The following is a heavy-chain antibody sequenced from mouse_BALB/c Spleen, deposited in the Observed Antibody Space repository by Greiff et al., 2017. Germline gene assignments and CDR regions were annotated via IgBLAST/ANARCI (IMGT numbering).Heavy chain of an antibody. CDR2: IRLKSNNYAT. J-gene: IGHJ4*01. CDR1: GFTFSNYW. CDR3: KGGLVWLRRGYYYAMDY. D-gene: IGHD2-2*01. V-gene: IGHV6-6*02. Sequence: EVKVEESGGGLVQPGGSMKLSCVASGFTFSNYWMNWVRQSPEKGLEWVAEIRLKSNNYATHYAESVKGRFTISRDDSKSSVYLQMNNLRAEDTGIYYCKGGLVWLRRGYYYAMDYWGQGTSVTVSS.